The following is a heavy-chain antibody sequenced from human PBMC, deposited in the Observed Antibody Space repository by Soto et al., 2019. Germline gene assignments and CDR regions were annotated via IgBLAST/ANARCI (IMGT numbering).Heavy chain of an antibody. D-gene: IGHD5-18*01. V-gene: IGHV3-21*01. CDR2: ISSSSSYI. CDR3: ARDWDTYGYGGFDY. J-gene: IGHJ4*02. Sequence: GGSLRLSCAASGFTFSSYSMNWVRQAPGKGLEWVSSISSSSSYIYYADSVKGRFTISRDNSKNSLYLQMNSLTAEDTAVYYCARDWDTYGYGGFDYWGQGTLVTVSS. CDR1: GFTFSSYS.